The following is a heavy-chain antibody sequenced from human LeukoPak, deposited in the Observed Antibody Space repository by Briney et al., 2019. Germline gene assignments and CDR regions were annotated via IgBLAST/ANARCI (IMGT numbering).Heavy chain of an antibody. J-gene: IGHJ4*02. CDR2: IYTSGST. CDR1: GGSISSYY. Sequence: SETLSLTYTVSGGSISSYYWSWIRQPAGKGLEWIGRIYTSGSTNYNPSLKSRVTMSVNTSKNQFSLKLSSVTAADTAVYYCARLGNYYDSSGYFDYWGQGTLVTVSS. CDR3: ARLGNYYDSSGYFDY. V-gene: IGHV4-4*07. D-gene: IGHD3-22*01.